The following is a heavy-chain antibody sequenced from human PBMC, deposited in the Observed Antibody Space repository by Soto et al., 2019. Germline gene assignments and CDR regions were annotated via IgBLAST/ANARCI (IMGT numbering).Heavy chain of an antibody. Sequence: QVQLVQSGAEVKKPGGSVKVSCKASGYTFTSYGISWVRQAPGQGLEWMGWISAYNGNTNYAQKLQGRVTMTTDTSTSTAYMELRSLRSDDTAVYYCARDSPSYGRYGTYYYYGMDVWGQGTTVTVSS. J-gene: IGHJ6*02. CDR1: GYTFTSYG. V-gene: IGHV1-18*01. D-gene: IGHD5-12*01. CDR3: ARDSPSYGRYGTYYYYGMDV. CDR2: ISAYNGNT.